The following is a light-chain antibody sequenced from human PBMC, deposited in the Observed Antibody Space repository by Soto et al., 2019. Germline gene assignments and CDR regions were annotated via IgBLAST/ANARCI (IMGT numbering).Light chain of an antibody. CDR3: CSYVGRSPHVV. Sequence: QSARTQPASVSGSPGQSITISCTGTSSDVGSYNLVSWYQQHPGKVPKVIIYDVSQRPSGVSNRFSGSKSGNTAYLTISGLQAEDEADYYCCSYVGRSPHVVFGGGTKVTVL. V-gene: IGLV2-23*02. CDR2: DVS. J-gene: IGLJ2*01. CDR1: SSDVGSYNL.